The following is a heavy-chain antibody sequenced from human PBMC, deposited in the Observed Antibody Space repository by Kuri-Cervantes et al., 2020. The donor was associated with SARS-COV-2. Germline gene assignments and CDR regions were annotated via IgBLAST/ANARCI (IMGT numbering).Heavy chain of an antibody. V-gene: IGHV3-74*01. Sequence: GGSLRLSCAASGFTFSGHWIHWVRQAPGKGLVWVSRINPDVSYTNNADSVKGRFTLTRDNAKNMLFLQMNSLRAEDTAVYYCAREGQAYSSSWYADYWGQGTLVTVSS. J-gene: IGHJ4*02. CDR2: INPDVSYT. D-gene: IGHD6-13*01. CDR3: AREGQAYSSSWYADY. CDR1: GFTFSGHW.